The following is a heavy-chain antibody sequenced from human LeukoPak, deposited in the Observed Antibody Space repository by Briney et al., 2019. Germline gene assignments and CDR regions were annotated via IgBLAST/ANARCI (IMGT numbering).Heavy chain of an antibody. D-gene: IGHD6-6*01. V-gene: IGHV3-23*01. CDR3: AKSKQLELYFDY. CDR2: ISGSGGST. CDR1: GFTFSSYA. J-gene: IGHJ4*02. Sequence: GGSLRLSCAASGFTFSSYAMSWVRQAPGKGLEWVSAISGSGGSTYYADSVKGRFTISRDNSKNTLHLQMNSLRAEDTAVYYCAKSKQLELYFDYWGQGTLVTVSS.